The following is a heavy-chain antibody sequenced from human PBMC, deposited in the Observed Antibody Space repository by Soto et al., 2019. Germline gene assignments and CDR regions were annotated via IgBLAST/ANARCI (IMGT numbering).Heavy chain of an antibody. Sequence: SETLSLTCTVSGGSISSSSYYWGWIRQPPGKGLEWIGNIYYSGSTYYNPSLKSRVTISVDTSKNQFSLKLSSVTAADTAVYYCAGHAMVTPCFDYWGQGTLVTVSS. J-gene: IGHJ4*02. CDR3: AGHAMVTPCFDY. D-gene: IGHD5-18*01. CDR1: GGSISSSSYY. CDR2: IYYSGST. V-gene: IGHV4-39*07.